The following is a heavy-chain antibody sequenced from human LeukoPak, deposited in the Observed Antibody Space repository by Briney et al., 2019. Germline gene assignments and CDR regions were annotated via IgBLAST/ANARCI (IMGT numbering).Heavy chain of an antibody. CDR2: IYTSGST. J-gene: IGHJ5*02. CDR1: GGSISSYY. CDR3: ARESYYYDSSGHRGLFDP. V-gene: IGHV4-4*07. D-gene: IGHD3-22*01. Sequence: PSETLSLTCTVSGGSISSYYWSWIRQPAGKGLEWIGRIYTSGSTNYNPSLKSRVTMSVDTSKNQFSLKLSSVTAADTAVYYCARESYYYDSSGHRGLFDPWGQGTLVTVSS.